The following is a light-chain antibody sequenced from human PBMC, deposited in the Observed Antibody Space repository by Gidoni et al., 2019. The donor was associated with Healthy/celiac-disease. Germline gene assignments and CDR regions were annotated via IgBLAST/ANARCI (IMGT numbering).Light chain of an antibody. Sequence: AIRMTQSPSSFSASTGDRVTITCRASQGLSSYLAWYQHKPGKAPKLLLYAASTLQSGVPSRFSGSGSGTDFTLTISCLQSEDFATYYCQQYYSYPLTFGGGTKVEIK. V-gene: IGKV1-8*01. CDR3: QQYYSYPLT. CDR2: AAS. J-gene: IGKJ4*02. CDR1: QGLSSY.